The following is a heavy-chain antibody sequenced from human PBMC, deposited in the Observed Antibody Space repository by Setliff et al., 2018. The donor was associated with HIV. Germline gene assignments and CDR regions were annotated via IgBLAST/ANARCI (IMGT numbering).Heavy chain of an antibody. CDR3: ARDPHYFDTSGHYSWFYFDY. V-gene: IGHV4-39*07. D-gene: IGHD3-22*01. Sequence: SETLSLTCTVSGGSMTSSNYYWGWIRQSPGRGLEWIGSISSSGSATYHPSLRSRVTVSAATSKNQFSLKLTSVTAADTAVYFCARDPHYFDTSGHYSWFYFDYWGQGTLVTV. J-gene: IGHJ4*02. CDR2: ISSSGSA. CDR1: GGSMTSSNYY.